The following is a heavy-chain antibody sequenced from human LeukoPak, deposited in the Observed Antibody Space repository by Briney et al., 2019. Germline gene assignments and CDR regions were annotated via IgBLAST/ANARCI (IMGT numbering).Heavy chain of an antibody. CDR2: INPNSGGT. V-gene: IGHV1-2*02. CDR3: ARGLGYYDSSGYYYVDYYYYYMDV. CDR1: GYTFTGYY. J-gene: IGHJ6*03. D-gene: IGHD3-22*01. Sequence: GASVKVSCKASGYTFTGYYMHWVRQAPGQGLEWMGWINPNSGGTNYAQKVQGRVTMTRDTSISTAYMELSRLKSDDTAVYYCARGLGYYDSSGYYYVDYYYYYMDVWGKGTTVTVSS.